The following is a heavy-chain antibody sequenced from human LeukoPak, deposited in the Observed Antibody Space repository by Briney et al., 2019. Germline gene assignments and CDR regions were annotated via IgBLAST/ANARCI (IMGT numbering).Heavy chain of an antibody. CDR3: ARGSRDYQFAFDI. J-gene: IGHJ3*02. D-gene: IGHD4-11*01. V-gene: IGHV3-23*01. CDR1: GFTFSSDA. CDR2: ISGSGGST. Sequence: GGSLRLSCAASGFTFSSDAMSWVRQAPGKGLEWVSAISGSGGSTYYADSVKGRFTISRDNSKNTLYLQMNSLRAEDTAVYYCARGSRDYQFAFDIWGQGTMVTVSS.